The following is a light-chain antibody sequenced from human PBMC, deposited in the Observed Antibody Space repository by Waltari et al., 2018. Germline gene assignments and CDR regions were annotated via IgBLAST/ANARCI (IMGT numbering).Light chain of an antibody. Sequence: QSALTQPASVSGSPGQSITLPCTGTSNDIGNYDLVSWYQKRPGEAPQLLMYGATKRPSGVSNRFSGSKSGKTASLTIPGLQTEDEADYYCFSFVAANSFVFGPGTKVTVL. CDR2: GAT. CDR3: FSFVAANSFV. V-gene: IGLV2-23*01. J-gene: IGLJ1*01. CDR1: SNDIGNYDL.